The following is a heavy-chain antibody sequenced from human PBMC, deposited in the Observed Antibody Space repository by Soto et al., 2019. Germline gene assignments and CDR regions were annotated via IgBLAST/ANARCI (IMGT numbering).Heavy chain of an antibody. V-gene: IGHV4-39*01. CDR1: GGSISSSSYY. D-gene: IGHD3-9*01. Sequence: SETLSLTCTVSGGSISSSSYYWGWIRQPPGKGLEWIGSIYYSGSTYYNPSLKSRVTISVDTSKNQFSLKLSSVTAADTAVYYCARSVVLRYFDWLLSEGPDYFDYWGQGTLVTVSS. CDR2: IYYSGST. J-gene: IGHJ4*02. CDR3: ARSVVLRYFDWLLSEGPDYFDY.